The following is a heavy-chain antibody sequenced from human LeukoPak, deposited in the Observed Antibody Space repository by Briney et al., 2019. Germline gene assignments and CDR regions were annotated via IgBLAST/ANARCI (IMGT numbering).Heavy chain of an antibody. CDR2: ISAYNGNT. D-gene: IGHD3-10*01. Sequence: GASVKVSCKASGYTFTSYGISWVRQAPGQGLEWMGWISAYNGNTNYAQKLQGRVTMTTDTSTSTAYMELRSLRSDDTAVYYCARDRPYYYGSGTLDYWGQGTLVTVSS. J-gene: IGHJ4*02. V-gene: IGHV1-18*01. CDR1: GYTFTSYG. CDR3: ARDRPYYYGSGTLDY.